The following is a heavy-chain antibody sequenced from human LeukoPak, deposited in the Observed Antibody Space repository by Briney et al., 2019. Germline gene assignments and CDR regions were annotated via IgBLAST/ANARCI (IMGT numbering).Heavy chain of an antibody. CDR2: INHSGST. CDR3: ARDDGLAGSGSHPTYYYYMDV. CDR1: GGSISSSSYY. D-gene: IGHD3-10*01. V-gene: IGHV4-39*07. J-gene: IGHJ6*03. Sequence: PSETMSLTCTVSGGSISSSSYYWGWIRQPPGKGLEWIGGINHSGSTNYNPSLKSRVTISVDTSKNQFSLKLSSVTAADTAVYYCARDDGLAGSGSHPTYYYYMDVWGKGTTVTVSS.